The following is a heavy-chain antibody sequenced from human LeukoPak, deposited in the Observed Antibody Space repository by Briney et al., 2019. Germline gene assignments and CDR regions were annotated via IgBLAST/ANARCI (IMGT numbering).Heavy chain of an antibody. D-gene: IGHD2-15*01. Sequence: PGGSLRLSCAASGFTFSSYSMNWVRQAPGKGLEWVSYISSSSSTIYYADSVKGRFTVSRDNAKNSLYLQMNSLRAEDTALYYCARAVLYYSGGSCYSPRGLDYWGQGTLVTVSS. CDR3: ARAVLYYSGGSCYSPRGLDY. J-gene: IGHJ4*02. CDR2: ISSSSSTI. V-gene: IGHV3-48*01. CDR1: GFTFSSYS.